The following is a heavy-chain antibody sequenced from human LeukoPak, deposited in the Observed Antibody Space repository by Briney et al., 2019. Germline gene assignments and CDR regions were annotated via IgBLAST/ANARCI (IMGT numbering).Heavy chain of an antibody. CDR2: INPNRGST. CDR1: GYTFTSYY. CDR3: AREAAAYEWFDP. J-gene: IGHJ5*02. Sequence: GASVKVSCKASGYTFTSYYMYWVRQAPGQGLEWMGIINPNRGSTSYAQKFQGRVTITADESTSTAYMELRSLRSEDTAMYYCAREAAAYEWFDPWGQGTLVTVSS. D-gene: IGHD6-13*01. V-gene: IGHV1-46*01.